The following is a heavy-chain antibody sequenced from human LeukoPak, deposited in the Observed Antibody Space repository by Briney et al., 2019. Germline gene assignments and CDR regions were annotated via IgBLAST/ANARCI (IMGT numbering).Heavy chain of an antibody. D-gene: IGHD3-16*01. CDR2: IFHNGNT. J-gene: IGHJ5*02. Sequence: KPSETLSLTCTVSGGSISSNSHYWGWIRQPPGTGLEWIANIFHNGNTAYNPSLKRRVTISIDTSQNQLSLRLSSVTAADTAVYYCARVGWGNVAAYPNWLDPWGQGTVVTVSP. V-gene: IGHV4-39*07. CDR1: GGSISSNSHY. CDR3: ARVGWGNVAAYPNWLDP.